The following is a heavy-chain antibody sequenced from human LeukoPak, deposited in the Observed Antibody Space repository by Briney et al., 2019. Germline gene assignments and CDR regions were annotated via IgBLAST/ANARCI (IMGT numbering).Heavy chain of an antibody. J-gene: IGHJ6*02. D-gene: IGHD3-3*01. CDR2: ISYDGSNK. CDR1: GFTFSSYA. Sequence: GGSLRLSCAASGFTFSSYAMSWVRQAPGKGLEWVAVISYDGSNKYYADSVKGRFTISRDNSKNTLYLQMNSLRAEDTAVYYCARHPARFGVVIMDLNYYYGMDVWGQGTTVTVSS. V-gene: IGHV3-30-3*01. CDR3: ARHPARFGVVIMDLNYYYGMDV.